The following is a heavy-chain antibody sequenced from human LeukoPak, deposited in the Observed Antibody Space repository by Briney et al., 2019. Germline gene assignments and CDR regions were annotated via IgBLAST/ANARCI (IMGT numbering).Heavy chain of an antibody. CDR1: GFTFSSYS. CDR3: ARGEYSGSD. D-gene: IGHD1-1*01. J-gene: IGHJ4*02. CDR2: INHSGST. V-gene: IGHV4-34*01. Sequence: TGGSLRLSCAASGFTFSSYSMNWVRQAPGKGLEWIGEINHSGSTNYNPSLKSRVTISVDTSKNQFSLKLSSVTAADTAVYYCARGEYSGSDRGQGTLVTVSS.